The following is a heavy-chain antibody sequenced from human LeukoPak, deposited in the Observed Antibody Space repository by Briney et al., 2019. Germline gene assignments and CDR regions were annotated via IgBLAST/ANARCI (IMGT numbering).Heavy chain of an antibody. CDR1: GASISFYY. V-gene: IGHV4-4*07. CDR3: AREAEGFDI. Sequence: PSETLSLTCTVSGASISFYYWSWIRQPAGNGLEGIGRIYTSGSTNYNPSLTSRVTMSVDTSKNQSSLKLSSVTAAHTAVYFCAREAEGFDIWGQGTMVTVSS. CDR2: IYTSGST. J-gene: IGHJ3*02. D-gene: IGHD6-19*01.